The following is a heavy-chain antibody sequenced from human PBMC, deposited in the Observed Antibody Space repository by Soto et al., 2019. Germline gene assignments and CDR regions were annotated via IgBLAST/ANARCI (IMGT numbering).Heavy chain of an antibody. J-gene: IGHJ4*02. V-gene: IGHV3-48*02. CDR3: ARSIQLWSHKYYFDY. Sequence: GGSLRLSCAASGFTFSSYSMNWVRQAPGKGLEWVSYISSSSSTIYYADSVKGRFTISRDNAKNSLYLQMNSLRDEDTAVYYCARSIQLWSHKYYFDYWGQGTLVTVSS. CDR2: ISSSSSTI. D-gene: IGHD5-18*01. CDR1: GFTFSSYS.